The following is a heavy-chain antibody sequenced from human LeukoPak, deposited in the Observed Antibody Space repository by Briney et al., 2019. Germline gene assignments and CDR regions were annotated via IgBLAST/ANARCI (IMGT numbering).Heavy chain of an antibody. CDR2: IYYSGST. V-gene: IGHV4-59*01. CDR1: GGSISSYY. D-gene: IGHD1-26*01. CDR3: ARDVRTWELRGGWFDP. Sequence: SETLSLTCTVSGGSISSYYWSWIRQPPGKGLEWIGYIYYSGSTNYNPSPKSRVTISVDTSKNQLSLKLSSVTAADTAVYYCARDVRTWELRGGWFDPWGQGTLVTVSS. J-gene: IGHJ5*02.